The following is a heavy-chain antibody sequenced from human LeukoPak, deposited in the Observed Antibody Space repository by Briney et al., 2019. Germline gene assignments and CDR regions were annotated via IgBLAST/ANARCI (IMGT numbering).Heavy chain of an antibody. CDR2: INPSVGST. D-gene: IGHD6-6*01. V-gene: IGHV1-46*01. J-gene: IGHJ6*02. CDR3: VSPSARDYYYGRDV. Sequence: ASVKVSCKASGYTFTSYYMHWVRQAPGQGLEWMGIINPSVGSTSYAQKIQGRGTMTRYKSTSTVYMELSSLRSEDTAVYDCVSPSARDYYYGRDVWGQGTTVTVSS. CDR1: GYTFTSYY.